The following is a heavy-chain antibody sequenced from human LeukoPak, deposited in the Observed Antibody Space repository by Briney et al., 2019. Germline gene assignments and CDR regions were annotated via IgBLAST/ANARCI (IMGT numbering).Heavy chain of an antibody. J-gene: IGHJ4*02. CDR3: AKGSGTRWLRRGYFDY. Sequence: GGPLRLSCAASGFTFSSYAMSWVRQAPGKGLEWVSAISGSGGSTYYADSVKGRFTISRDNSKNTLYLQMNSLRAEDTAVYYCAKGSGTRWLRRGYFDYWGQGTLVTVSS. CDR2: ISGSGGST. D-gene: IGHD5-12*01. V-gene: IGHV3-23*01. CDR1: GFTFSSYA.